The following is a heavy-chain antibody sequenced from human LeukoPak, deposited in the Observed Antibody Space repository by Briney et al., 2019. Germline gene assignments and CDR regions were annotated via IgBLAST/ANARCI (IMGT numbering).Heavy chain of an antibody. CDR1: GFTVSSSH. CDR2: LYSGGST. D-gene: IGHD3-22*01. CDR3: ARGGVTMIVPIL. V-gene: IGHV3-53*01. Sequence: GGSLRLSCVASGFTVSSSHMTWVRQAPGKGLEWVSVLYSGGSTYYADSVKGRFTISRDNSKNTLYLQMNSLRAEDTAVYYCARGGVTMIVPILWGQGTLVTVSS. J-gene: IGHJ4*02.